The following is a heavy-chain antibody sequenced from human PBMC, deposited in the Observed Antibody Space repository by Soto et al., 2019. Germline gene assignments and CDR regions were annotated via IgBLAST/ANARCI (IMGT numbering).Heavy chain of an antibody. Sequence: SETLSLTCTFSGGSISSGDYYLSWIRQPPGKGLEWIGYIYYSGSTYYNPSLKSRVTISVDTSKNQFSLKLSSVTAADTAVYYCARWWFGEFFDYWGQGTLVTVSS. V-gene: IGHV4-30-4*01. J-gene: IGHJ4*02. CDR3: ARWWFGEFFDY. CDR1: GGSISSGDYY. CDR2: IYYSGST. D-gene: IGHD3-10*01.